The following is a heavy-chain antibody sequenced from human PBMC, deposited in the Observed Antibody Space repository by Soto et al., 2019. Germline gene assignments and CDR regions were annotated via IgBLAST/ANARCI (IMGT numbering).Heavy chain of an antibody. J-gene: IGHJ6*02. CDR2: IIPIFGTA. CDR3: ARGAASIAARPSYYYGMDV. CDR1: GGTFSSYA. D-gene: IGHD6-6*01. V-gene: IGHV1-69*01. Sequence: HVQLVQSGAEVKKPGSSVKVSCKASGGTFSSYAISWVRQAPGQGLEWMGGIIPIFGTANYAQKFQGRVTITADESTSTAYMELSSLRSEDTAVYYCARGAASIAARPSYYYGMDVWGQGTTVTVSS.